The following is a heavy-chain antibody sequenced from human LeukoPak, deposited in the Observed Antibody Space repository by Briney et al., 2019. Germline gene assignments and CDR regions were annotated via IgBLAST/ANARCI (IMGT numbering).Heavy chain of an antibody. J-gene: IGHJ4*02. CDR3: ATHLTIYCSGGSCYSFDY. V-gene: IGHV1-24*01. CDR2: FDPEDGET. CDR1: GYTLTELS. Sequence: ASVKVSCKVSGYTLTELSMHWVRQAPGKGLEWMGGFDPEDGETIYAQKFQGRVTMTEDTSTDTAYMELSSLRSEDTAVYYCATHLTIYCSGGSCYSFDYWGQGTLVTVSS. D-gene: IGHD2-15*01.